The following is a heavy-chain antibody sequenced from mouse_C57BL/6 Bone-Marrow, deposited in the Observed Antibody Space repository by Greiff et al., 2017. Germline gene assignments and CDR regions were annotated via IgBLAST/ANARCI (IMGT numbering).Heavy chain of an antibody. J-gene: IGHJ1*03. CDR2: ISSGSSTI. Sequence: EVKLEESGGGLVKPGGSLKLSCAASGFTFSDYGMHWVRQAPEKGLEWVAYISSGSSTIYYAETVKGRFTISRDNAKNTLFLQRTSLRSEDTAMYYCAMGSTWYFDVWGTGTTVTVSS. CDR3: AMGSTWYFDV. V-gene: IGHV5-17*01. D-gene: IGHD1-1*01. CDR1: GFTFSDYG.